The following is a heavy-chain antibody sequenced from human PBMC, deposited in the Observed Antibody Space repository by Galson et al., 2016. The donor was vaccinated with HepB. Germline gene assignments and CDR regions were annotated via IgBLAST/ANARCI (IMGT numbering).Heavy chain of an antibody. D-gene: IGHD1-26*01. CDR1: GFTFSSYA. J-gene: IGHJ4*02. CDR2: ISGSGGST. V-gene: IGHV3-23*01. CDR3: AKDKVGAEYYFDY. Sequence: SLRLSCAASGFTFSSYAMIWVRQAPGKGLEWVSAISGSGGSTYYADSVKGRFTISRDNSKNTLYLQMNSLRAEDTAFYYCAKDKVGAEYYFDYWGQGTLVTVSS.